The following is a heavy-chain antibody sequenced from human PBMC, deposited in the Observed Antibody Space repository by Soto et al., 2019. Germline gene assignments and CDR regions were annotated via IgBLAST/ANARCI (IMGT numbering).Heavy chain of an antibody. CDR3: ARARWYDAFDV. J-gene: IGHJ3*01. CDR1: GFFISSGNY. CDR2: IFHGGNT. Sequence: SETLSLTCAVSGFFISSGNYWGWIRKTPGKGLEWIGSIFHGGNTYYNPSLKSRVTISVDMSKNQFSLKLNSVTAADTAVYYCARARWYDAFDVWGQGTVVTVSS. D-gene: IGHD2-15*01. V-gene: IGHV4-38-2*01.